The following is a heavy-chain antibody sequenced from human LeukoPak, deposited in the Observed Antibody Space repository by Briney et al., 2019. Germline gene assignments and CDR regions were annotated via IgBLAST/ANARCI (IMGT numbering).Heavy chain of an antibody. D-gene: IGHD3-3*01. J-gene: IGHJ5*02. CDR3: ARDRYDFWSGYRNWFDP. V-gene: IGHV3-48*01. Sequence: PGGSLRLSCAASGFTFSSYSMNWVRQAPGKGLEWVSYISSSSSTIYYADSVKGRFTISRDNAKNSLYLQMNSLRAEDTAVYYCARDRYDFWSGYRNWFDPWGQGTLVTVSS. CDR2: ISSSSSTI. CDR1: GFTFSSYS.